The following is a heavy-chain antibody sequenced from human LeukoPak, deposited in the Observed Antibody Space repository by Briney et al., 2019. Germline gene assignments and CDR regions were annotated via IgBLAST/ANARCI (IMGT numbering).Heavy chain of an antibody. V-gene: IGHV3-33*01. D-gene: IGHD1-7*01. J-gene: IGHJ6*02. Sequence: GTSLRLSCAASGFTFRNYGIHWVRQAPGKGLEWVAIIWYDGSNKYYADSVKGRFTISRDNSKNTLYLQMNSLRAEDTALYYCARGNYQLSNGMDVWGQGNTVTVSS. CDR2: IWYDGSNK. CDR3: ARGNYQLSNGMDV. CDR1: GFTFRNYG.